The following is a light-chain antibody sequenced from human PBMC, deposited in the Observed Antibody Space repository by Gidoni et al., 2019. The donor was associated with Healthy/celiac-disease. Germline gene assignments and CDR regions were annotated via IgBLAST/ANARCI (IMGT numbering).Light chain of an antibody. CDR3: QSYDSSLSGSEV. V-gene: IGLV1-40*01. J-gene: IGLJ3*02. CDR1: SSNIGAGYD. Sequence: QSVLTQPPSVSGAPGQRVPISCTGSSSNIGAGYDVHWYQQLPGTAPKLLIYGNSNRPSGVPDRFSGSKSGTSASPAITGLQAEDEADYYCQSYDSSLSGSEVFGGGTKLTVL. CDR2: GNS.